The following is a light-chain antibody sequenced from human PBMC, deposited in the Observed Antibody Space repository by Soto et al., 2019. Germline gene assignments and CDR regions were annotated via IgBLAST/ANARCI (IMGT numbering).Light chain of an antibody. Sequence: EIVLTQSPATLSLSPGERATLSCRASQSVGNNLAVYQQKPGQAPGLLIYEASTRATGIPARFSGSGSGTDFTLTISSLEPEDFAVYYCQQHAHWPLTFGGGTKVEIK. CDR3: QQHAHWPLT. CDR1: QSVGNN. J-gene: IGKJ4*01. CDR2: EAS. V-gene: IGKV3-11*01.